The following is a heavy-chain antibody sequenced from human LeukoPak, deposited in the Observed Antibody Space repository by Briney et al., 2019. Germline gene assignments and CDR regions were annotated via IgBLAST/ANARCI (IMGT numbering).Heavy chain of an antibody. Sequence: SETLSLTCTVSGGSISSSSYYWGWIRQPPGKGPEWIGSIYYSGSTYYNPSLKSRVTISVDTSKNQFSLKLSSVTAADTAVYYCASYWLTHRYYFDYWGQGTLVTVSS. V-gene: IGHV4-39*07. CDR2: IYYSGST. D-gene: IGHD6-19*01. CDR3: ASYWLTHRYYFDY. CDR1: GGSISSSSYY. J-gene: IGHJ4*02.